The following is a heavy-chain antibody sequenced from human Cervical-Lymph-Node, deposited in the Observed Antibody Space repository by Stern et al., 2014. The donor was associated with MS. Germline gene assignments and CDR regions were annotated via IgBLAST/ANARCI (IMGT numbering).Heavy chain of an antibody. J-gene: IGHJ4*02. CDR3: ARRDGTSSRNGLDY. CDR2: ITPIFGTA. V-gene: IGHV1-69*01. Sequence: VQLLESGAEVKKPGSSVKVSCKVSGGTFSSYRISWVRQAPGQGLEWMGGITPIFGTANYAQKFQDRVPITADESTSTAYMELSSLRSEDTAVYFCARRDGTSSRNGLDYWGQGTLVTVSS. CDR1: GGTFSSYR. D-gene: IGHD6-13*01.